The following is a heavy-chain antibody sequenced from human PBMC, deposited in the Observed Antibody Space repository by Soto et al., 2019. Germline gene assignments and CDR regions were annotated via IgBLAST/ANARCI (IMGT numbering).Heavy chain of an antibody. CDR3: ARTKCSGGSCYSWSLDY. J-gene: IGHJ4*02. CDR2: IYYSGST. V-gene: IGHV4-39*07. CDR1: GGSISSSSYY. D-gene: IGHD2-15*01. Sequence: SETLSLTCTVSGGSISSSSYYWGWIRQPPGKGLEWIGSIYYSGSTYYNPSLKSRVTISVDTSKNQFSLKLSFVTAADTAMYYCARTKCSGGSCYSWSLDYWGQGTPVTVSS.